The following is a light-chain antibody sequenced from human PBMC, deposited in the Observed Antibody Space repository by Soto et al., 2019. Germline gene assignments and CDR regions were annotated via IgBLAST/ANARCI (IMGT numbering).Light chain of an antibody. CDR3: QHYGSSPSFT. J-gene: IGKJ3*01. CDR1: QRVNSDY. Sequence: EIVLTQSPGTLSLSPGERATLSCRASQRVNSDYLAWYQQRPGQAPRLLIYGTFNRPTGIPDRFSGTRSGTDFTLLISRLEPEYFAVYYCQHYGSSPSFTFGPGNKVHIK. V-gene: IGKV3-20*01. CDR2: GTF.